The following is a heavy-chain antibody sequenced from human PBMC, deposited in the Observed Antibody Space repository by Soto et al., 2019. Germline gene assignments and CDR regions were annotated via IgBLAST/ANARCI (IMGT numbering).Heavy chain of an antibody. Sequence: QVQLLQWGSGLLKPSETLSLTCAVYGGSFRGYYWSWIRQPPGKGLEWIGEINHSGSTNYNPSLKSRVTISVDMSKNQFSLKLCSVTAADTAVYYCACGGAGAGGWFDPWGQGTLVTVSS. D-gene: IGHD6-19*01. CDR3: ACGGAGAGGWFDP. J-gene: IGHJ5*02. CDR2: INHSGST. V-gene: IGHV4-34*01. CDR1: GGSFRGYY.